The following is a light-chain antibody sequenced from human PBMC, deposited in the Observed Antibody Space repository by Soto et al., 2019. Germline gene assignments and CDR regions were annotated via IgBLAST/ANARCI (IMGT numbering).Light chain of an antibody. V-gene: IGLV2-14*01. CDR3: NSRGGSRPYYV. Sequence: QSVLTQPASVSGSPGQSITISCTGTSSDIGAYNSVSWYQQYPGRAPKLMIYEVSNRPSGVSARFSASKSGNKAPLTISGLQAEDEADYYCNSRGGSRPYYVFGTGTKVTVL. CDR1: SSDIGAYNS. J-gene: IGLJ1*01. CDR2: EVS.